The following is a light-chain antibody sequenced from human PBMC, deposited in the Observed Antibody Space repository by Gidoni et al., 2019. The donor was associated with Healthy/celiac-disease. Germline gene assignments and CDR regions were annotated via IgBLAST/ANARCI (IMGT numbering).Light chain of an antibody. V-gene: IGKV3-20*01. J-gene: IGKJ2*01. CDR2: GAA. CDR3: QQYGSSPNT. CDR1: QSVSSSY. Sequence: VLTPSPGTLSLSPGERATRTCRASQSVSSSYLAWYQQKPGQSPRLLIYGAASRATGIPDRFSGSGSGTDFTLTISRLEPEDFAVYYCQQYGSSPNTFGQGTKLEIK.